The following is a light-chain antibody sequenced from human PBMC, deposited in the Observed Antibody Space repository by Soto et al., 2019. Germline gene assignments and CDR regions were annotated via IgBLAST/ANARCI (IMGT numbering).Light chain of an antibody. CDR2: GAS. CDR3: HHYNNWPRT. Sequence: EIVLTQSPGTLSLSPGERATLSCRASQSVSSSYLAWYQQKPGQAPRLLIYGASSRATGTPDRFSGSGSGTDFTLTISRLEPEDFAVFYCHHYNNWPRTFGQGTKVDIK. V-gene: IGKV3-20*01. J-gene: IGKJ1*01. CDR1: QSVSSSY.